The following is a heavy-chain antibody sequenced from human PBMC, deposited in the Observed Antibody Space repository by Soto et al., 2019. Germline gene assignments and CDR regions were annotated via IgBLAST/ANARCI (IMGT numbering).Heavy chain of an antibody. Sequence: PGSALRLSCAAAGFTCDDYAMHWVRQVPGKGLEWVSGINWNSGSIGYGDSVKGRFAISRDNAKNSLHLQMNSLSAEDTAFYYCVKDESINWYSGHFRHWGQGTLVTVSS. V-gene: IGHV3-9*01. CDR2: INWNSGSI. D-gene: IGHD6-13*01. CDR1: GFTCDDYA. CDR3: VKDESINWYSGHFRH. J-gene: IGHJ1*01.